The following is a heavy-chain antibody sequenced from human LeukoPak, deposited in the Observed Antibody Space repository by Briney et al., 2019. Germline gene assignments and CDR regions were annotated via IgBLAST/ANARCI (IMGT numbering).Heavy chain of an antibody. D-gene: IGHD6-19*01. Sequence: GGSLRLSCAASGFSFDTHAMTWVRQAPGKGLEWVSLISGSGDSRYYTDSVKGRFTISRDNSKNMLYLQMNNLRAEDTAMYFCASCPAPGLEVAGLVRDWFDHWGLGTLVTVSS. CDR2: ISGSGDSR. J-gene: IGHJ5*02. CDR1: GFSFDTHA. CDR3: ASCPAPGLEVAGLVRDWFDH. V-gene: IGHV3-23*01.